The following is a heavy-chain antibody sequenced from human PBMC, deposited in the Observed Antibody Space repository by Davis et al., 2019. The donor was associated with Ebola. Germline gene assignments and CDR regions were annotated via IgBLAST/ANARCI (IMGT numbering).Heavy chain of an antibody. CDR1: RYTFTSYG. V-gene: IGHV1-18*01. CDR2: ISAYNGNT. CDR3: ARGITMVQGRGWFDP. D-gene: IGHD3-10*01. J-gene: IGHJ5*02. Sequence: ASVTVSCKASRYTFTSYGISWVRQAPGQGLEWMGWISAYNGNTNYAQKLQGRVTMTTDTSTSTAYMELRSLRSDDTAVYYCARGITMVQGRGWFDPWGQGTLVTVSS.